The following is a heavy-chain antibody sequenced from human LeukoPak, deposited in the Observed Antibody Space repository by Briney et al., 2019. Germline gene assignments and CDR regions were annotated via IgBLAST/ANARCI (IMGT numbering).Heavy chain of an antibody. CDR3: ARLDTTTNAFDI. J-gene: IGHJ3*02. Sequence: SETLSLTCTVSGGSISSGSYSWNWIRQPAGKGLEWIGRIYTSGSTNYNPSLKSRVTISIGTSKNQFSLKLSSVTAADTAAYYCARLDTTTNAFDIWGQGTMVTVSS. CDR1: GGSISSGSYS. CDR2: IYTSGST. D-gene: IGHD5-18*01. V-gene: IGHV4-61*02.